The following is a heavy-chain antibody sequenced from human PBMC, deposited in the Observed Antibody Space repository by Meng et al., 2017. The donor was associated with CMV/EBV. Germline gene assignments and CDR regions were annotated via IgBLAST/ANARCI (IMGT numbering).Heavy chain of an antibody. J-gene: IGHJ5*02. CDR1: GYSISSGYY. CDR3: ARAFYDFWSGYSSFDP. CDR2: IYHSGSI. V-gene: IGHV4-38-2*02. Sequence: SETLSLTCTVSGYSISSGYYWGWIRQPPGKGLEWIGSIYHSGSIYYNPSLKSRVTISVDTSKNPFSLKLSSVTAADTAVYYCARAFYDFWSGYSSFDPWGQGTLVTVSS. D-gene: IGHD3-3*01.